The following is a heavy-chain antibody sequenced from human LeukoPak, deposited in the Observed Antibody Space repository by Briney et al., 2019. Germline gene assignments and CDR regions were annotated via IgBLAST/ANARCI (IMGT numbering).Heavy chain of an antibody. CDR3: ATDRLRNMVRGVLRSLEGFDP. CDR2: FDPEEGET. V-gene: IGHV1-24*01. CDR1: GYTLIELP. Sequence: GASVKVSCKVSGYTLIELPMHWVRQAPGKGLEWMGGFDPEEGETIYAQKFQGRVTMTEDTSTDTAYMELSSLRSEDTAVYYCATDRLRNMVRGVLRSLEGFDPWGQGTLVTVSS. D-gene: IGHD3-10*01. J-gene: IGHJ5*02.